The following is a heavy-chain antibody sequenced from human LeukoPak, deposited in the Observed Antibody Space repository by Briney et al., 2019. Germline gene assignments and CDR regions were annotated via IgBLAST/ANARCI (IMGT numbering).Heavy chain of an antibody. J-gene: IGHJ4*02. CDR1: GFTFSSYW. CDR2: INSDGSST. Sequence: PGGSLRLSCAASGFTFSSYWMHWVRQAPGKGLVWVSRINSDGSSTSYADSVKGRFNISRDNAKNTLYLQMNSLRAEDTAVYYCAAGWYSSGWYDYWGQGTLVTVAS. V-gene: IGHV3-74*01. CDR3: AAGWYSSGWYDY. D-gene: IGHD6-19*01.